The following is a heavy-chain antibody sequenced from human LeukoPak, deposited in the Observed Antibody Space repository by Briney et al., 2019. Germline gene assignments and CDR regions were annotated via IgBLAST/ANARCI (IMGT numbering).Heavy chain of an antibody. Sequence: GGSLRLSCAASGFTVSSNYMSWVRQAPGKGLEWVSVIYSGGSTYYADSVKGRFTISRDNSKNTLYLQMNSLRAEDTAVYYCARGSSGWYPVLDMDVWGQGTTVTVSS. D-gene: IGHD6-19*01. CDR3: ARGSSGWYPVLDMDV. V-gene: IGHV3-53*05. CDR2: IYSGGST. CDR1: GFTVSSNY. J-gene: IGHJ6*02.